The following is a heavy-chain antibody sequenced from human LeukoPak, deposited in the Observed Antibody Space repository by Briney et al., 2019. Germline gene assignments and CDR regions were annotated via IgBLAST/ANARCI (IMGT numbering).Heavy chain of an antibody. V-gene: IGHV3-30*12. CDR3: ARDKSTDVDTAMAVGGFDY. Sequence: GGSLRLSCAASGFTFSSYGMHWARQAPGKGLEWVAVIRYVGSDKYYADSVKGRFTISRDNSQNTMYLQMNSLRVEDTAVYYCARDKSTDVDTAMAVGGFDYWGQGTLVTVSS. CDR1: GFTFSSYG. J-gene: IGHJ4*02. D-gene: IGHD5-18*01. CDR2: IRYVGSDK.